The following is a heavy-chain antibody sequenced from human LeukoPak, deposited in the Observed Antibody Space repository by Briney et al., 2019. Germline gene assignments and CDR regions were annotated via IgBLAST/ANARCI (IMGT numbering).Heavy chain of an antibody. CDR3: ARDSLRKNYYGSGSYYNGKFDY. J-gene: IGHJ4*02. V-gene: IGHV3-11*04. D-gene: IGHD3-10*01. Sequence: GGSLRLSCAASGFTFSDYYMSWIRQAPGKGLEWVSYISSSGSTIYYADSVKGRFTISRDNAKNSLYLQMNSLRAEDTAVYYCARDSLRKNYYGSGSYYNGKFDYWGQGTLVTVSS. CDR2: ISSSGSTI. CDR1: GFTFSDYY.